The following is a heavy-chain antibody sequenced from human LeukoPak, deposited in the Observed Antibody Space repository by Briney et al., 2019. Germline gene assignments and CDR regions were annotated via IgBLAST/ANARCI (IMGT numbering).Heavy chain of an antibody. CDR1: GFTFSDYY. J-gene: IGHJ4*02. V-gene: IGHV3-11*01. CDR3: AATIVVVPAAAYDY. D-gene: IGHD2-2*01. Sequence: GGSLRLSCAASGFTFSDYYMSWLRQAPGKGLEWVSYISSSGSTIYYADSVKGRFTISRDNAKNSLYLQMNSLRAEDTAVYYCAATIVVVPAAAYDYWGQGTLVTVSS. CDR2: ISSSGSTI.